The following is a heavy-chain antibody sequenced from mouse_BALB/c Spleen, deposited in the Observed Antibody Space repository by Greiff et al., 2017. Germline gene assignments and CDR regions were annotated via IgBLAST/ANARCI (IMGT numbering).Heavy chain of an antibody. J-gene: IGHJ4*01. Sequence: EVKVVESGGGLVQPGGSLKLSCVASGFTFSNYWMNWVRQSPEKGLEWVAEIRLKSNNYATHYAESVKGRFTISRDDSKSSVYLQMNNVRAEDTGIYYCTRTARGAMDYWGQGTSVTVSS. CDR3: TRTARGAMDY. CDR2: IRLKSNNYAT. V-gene: IGHV6-6*02. D-gene: IGHD1-2*01. CDR1: GFTFSNYW.